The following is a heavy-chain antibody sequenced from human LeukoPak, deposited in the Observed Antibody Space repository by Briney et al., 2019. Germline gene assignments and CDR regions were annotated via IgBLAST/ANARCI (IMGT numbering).Heavy chain of an antibody. J-gene: IGHJ4*02. Sequence: PSETLSLTCTVSGGSISGDYWSWIRQPPGKGLEWIGWIGYISYSESTNYNPSLKSRVTISVDTSKNQFSLKLSSVTAADTAVYYCARYSYGYIFDYWGQGTLVTVSS. CDR3: ARYSYGYIFDY. CDR2: ISYSEST. V-gene: IGHV4-59*08. CDR1: GGSISGDY. D-gene: IGHD5-18*01.